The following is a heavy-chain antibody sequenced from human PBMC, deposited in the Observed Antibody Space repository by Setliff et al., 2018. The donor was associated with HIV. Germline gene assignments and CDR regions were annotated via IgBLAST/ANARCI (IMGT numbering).Heavy chain of an antibody. V-gene: IGHV3-43*01. J-gene: IGHJ4*02. CDR3: AKGRSVRGVTNYYFDY. Sequence: PGGSLRLSCAASGFTFDDYTMHWVRQAPGKGLEWVSLISWDGGSTYYADSVKGRFTISRDNSKNSLYLQMNSLRTEDTALYYCAKGRSVRGVTNYYFDYWGQGTLVTVSS. CDR2: ISWDGGST. CDR1: GFTFDDYT. D-gene: IGHD3-10*01.